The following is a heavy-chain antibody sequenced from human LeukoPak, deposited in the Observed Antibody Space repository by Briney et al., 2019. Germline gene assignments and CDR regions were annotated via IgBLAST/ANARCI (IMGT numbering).Heavy chain of an antibody. D-gene: IGHD2-8*01. CDR3: ARDYCTNGVCYDY. CDR1: GFTFSSYA. J-gene: IGHJ4*02. CDR2: ISYDGSNK. Sequence: RSLRLSCAASGFTFSSYAMHWVRQAPGKGLEXXXXISYDGSNKYYADSVKGRFTISRDNYKNTLYLQMNSLRAEDTAVYYCARDYCTNGVCYDYWGQGTLVTVSS. V-gene: IGHV3-30-3*01.